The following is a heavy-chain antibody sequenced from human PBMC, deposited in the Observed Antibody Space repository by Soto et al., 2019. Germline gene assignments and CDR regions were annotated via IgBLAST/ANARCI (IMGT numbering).Heavy chain of an antibody. CDR1: GGSFGGYD. J-gene: IGHJ6*02. Sequence: SETLCLTCGVYGGSFGGYDGSWVRPPPGEGLEWIGEINHSGSTNYNPSLKSRVTISVDTSKNQFSLKLSSVTAADTAVYYCARGLSAVAGRYYYYGMDVWGQGTTVTVSS. CDR2: INHSGST. V-gene: IGHV4-34*01. D-gene: IGHD6-19*01. CDR3: ARGLSAVAGRYYYYGMDV.